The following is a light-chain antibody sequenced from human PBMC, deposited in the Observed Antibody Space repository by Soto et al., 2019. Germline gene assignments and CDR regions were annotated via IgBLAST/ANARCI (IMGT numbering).Light chain of an antibody. CDR2: LGS. Sequence: DIVMTQSPLSLPVTPGEPASISCRSSQSLLHSNGYNCLDWYLQKPGQSPQLLIHLGSNRASGVPDRFSGSGSGTDFTLRISRVEAEDVGVYYCMQPLQTPVTFGGGTKAEIK. CDR1: QSLLHSNGYNC. V-gene: IGKV2-28*01. J-gene: IGKJ4*01. CDR3: MQPLQTPVT.